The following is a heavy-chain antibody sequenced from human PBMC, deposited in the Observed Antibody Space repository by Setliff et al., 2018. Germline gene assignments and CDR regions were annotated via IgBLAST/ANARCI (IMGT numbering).Heavy chain of an antibody. CDR1: GFTFNDDW. CDR3: ARTCSGSGCYAGLES. Sequence: GGSLRLSCGASGFTFNDDWMSWVRQAPGKGLEWVAVIWDDGGNKYHADSVKGRFTISRDNSKNTLYLQMNSLRPEDTAVYYCARTCSGSGCYAGLESWGQGTPVTVS. V-gene: IGHV3-33*08. J-gene: IGHJ4*02. D-gene: IGHD2-15*01. CDR2: IWDDGGNK.